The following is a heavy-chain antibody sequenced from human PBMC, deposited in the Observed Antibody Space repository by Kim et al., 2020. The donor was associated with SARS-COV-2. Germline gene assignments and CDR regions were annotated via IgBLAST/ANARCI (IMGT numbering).Heavy chain of an antibody. CDR1: GFTFSSYS. D-gene: IGHD2-2*01. CDR3: ARDLRIVVVPAATQERLGYYGMDV. V-gene: IGHV3-21*01. J-gene: IGHJ6*02. CDR2: ISSSSSYI. Sequence: GGSLRLSCAASGFTFSSYSMNWVRQAPGKGLEWVSSISSSSSYIYYADSVKGRFTISRDNAKNSLYLQMNSLRAEDTAVYYCARDLRIVVVPAATQERLGYYGMDVWGQGTTVTVSS.